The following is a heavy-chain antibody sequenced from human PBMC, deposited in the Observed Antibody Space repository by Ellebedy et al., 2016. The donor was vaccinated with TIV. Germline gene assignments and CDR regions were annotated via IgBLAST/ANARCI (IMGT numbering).Heavy chain of an antibody. V-gene: IGHV4-4*07. CDR1: GGFTSSDY. J-gene: IGHJ5*02. CDR2: IYNSGST. CDR3: AKENNIVVSARFDP. D-gene: IGHD3-16*02. Sequence: SETLSLXXTVSGGFTSSDYWSWIRQPAGKGLEWIGRIYNSGSTSYNPSLKSRVTMSLDTSKNQFSLNLRSVTAANTAVYYCAKENNIVVSARFDPWGQGILVTVSS.